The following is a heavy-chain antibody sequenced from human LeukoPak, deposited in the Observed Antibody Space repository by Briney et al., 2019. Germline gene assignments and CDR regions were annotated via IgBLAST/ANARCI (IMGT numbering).Heavy chain of an antibody. V-gene: IGHV3-30*04. J-gene: IGHJ4*02. CDR2: ISYDGSNK. D-gene: IGHD2-2*01. CDR1: GFTFSSYA. CDR3: AREGSRNLDY. Sequence: GGSLRLSCVASGFTFSSYAMHWVRQAPGKGLEWVAVISYDGSNKYYADSVKGRFTISRDNSKNTLYLQMNSLRAEDTAVYYCAREGSRNLDYWGQGTLVTVSS.